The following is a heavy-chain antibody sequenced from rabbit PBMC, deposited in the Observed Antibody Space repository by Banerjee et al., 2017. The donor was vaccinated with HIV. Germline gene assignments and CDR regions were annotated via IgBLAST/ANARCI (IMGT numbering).Heavy chain of an antibody. Sequence: QEQLEESGGGLVKPGASLTLTCTASGFTLSSYWMCWVRQAPGKGLEWIACIGAGSSGTTYYASWAKGRFTISKTSSTTVTLQMTSLTAADTATYFCARDLAGVIGWNFGLWGPGTLVTVS. CDR2: IGAGSSGTT. V-gene: IGHV1S45*01. D-gene: IGHD4-1*01. J-gene: IGHJ6*01. CDR1: GFTLSSYW. CDR3: ARDLAGVIGWNFGL.